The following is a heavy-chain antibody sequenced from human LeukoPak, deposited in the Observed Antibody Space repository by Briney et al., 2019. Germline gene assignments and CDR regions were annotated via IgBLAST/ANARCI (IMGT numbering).Heavy chain of an antibody. Sequence: SETLSLTCAVYGGSFSGYYWSWIRQPPGKGLEWIGEINHSGSTNYNPSLESRVTISVDTSKNQFSLKLSPVTAADTAVYYCRKYFDWLPDLDYWGQGTLVTVSS. CDR1: GGSFSGYY. CDR3: RKYFDWLPDLDY. CDR2: INHSGST. J-gene: IGHJ4*02. D-gene: IGHD3-9*01. V-gene: IGHV4-34*01.